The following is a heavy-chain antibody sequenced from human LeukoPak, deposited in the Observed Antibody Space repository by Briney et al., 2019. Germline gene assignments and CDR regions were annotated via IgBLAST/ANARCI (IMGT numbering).Heavy chain of an antibody. V-gene: IGHV3-23*01. D-gene: IGHD5-24*01. CDR2: ISGSGGST. CDR3: AKGGYNFRRYFDY. Sequence: GGSLRLSCAASGFTFSSYAMSWVRQAPGKGLEWVSAISGSGGSTYYADSVKGRFTIPRDNSKNTLYLQMNSLRAEDTAVYYCAKGGYNFRRYFDYWGQGTLVTVSS. CDR1: GFTFSSYA. J-gene: IGHJ4*02.